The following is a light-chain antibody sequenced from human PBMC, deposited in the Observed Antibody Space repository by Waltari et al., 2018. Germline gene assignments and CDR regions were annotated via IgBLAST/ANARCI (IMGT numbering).Light chain of an antibody. CDR1: QSVSNY. V-gene: IGKV3-11*01. CDR2: DAS. Sequence: EIVLTQSPATLSLSPGERATLSCRASQSVSNYLAWYQQKPGQAPRLLIYDASNRATDVPARFSGSGSGTDFTLTISSLEPEDFAVYYCQHGRNWPMFTFGQGSNLEIK. CDR3: QHGRNWPMFT. J-gene: IGKJ2*01.